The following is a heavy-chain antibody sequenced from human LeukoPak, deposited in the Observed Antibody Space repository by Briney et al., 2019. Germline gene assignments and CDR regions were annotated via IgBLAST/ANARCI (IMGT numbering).Heavy chain of an antibody. D-gene: IGHD5-18*01. V-gene: IGHV3-30*04. CDR1: GFTFSSYA. CDR3: ARSRDTAMGFDY. Sequence: AGGSLRLSCAASGFTFSSYAMHWVRQAPGKGLEWVALISYDESNTFYADSVKGRFTISRDNAKNSLYLQMNSLRAEDTAVYYCARSRDTAMGFDYWGQGTLVTVSS. J-gene: IGHJ4*02. CDR2: ISYDESNT.